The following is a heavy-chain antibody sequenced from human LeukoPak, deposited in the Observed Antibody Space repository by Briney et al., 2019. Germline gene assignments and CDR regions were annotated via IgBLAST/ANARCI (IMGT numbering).Heavy chain of an antibody. CDR2: ISSSGSTI. CDR1: GFTFSSYE. CDR3: AREKASTTGTTDYDY. J-gene: IGHJ4*02. Sequence: GGSLRLSCAASGFTFSSYEMNWVRQAPGKGLEWVSYISSSGSTIYYADSVKGRFTISRDNAKNSLYLQMNSLRADDTAVYYCAREKASTTGTTDYDYWGQGTLVTVSS. V-gene: IGHV3-48*03. D-gene: IGHD1-1*01.